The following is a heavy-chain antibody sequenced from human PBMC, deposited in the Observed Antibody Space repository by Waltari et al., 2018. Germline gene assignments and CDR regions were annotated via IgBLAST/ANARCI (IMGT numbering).Heavy chain of an antibody. CDR3: AREGAVAHFDY. J-gene: IGHJ4*02. Sequence: EVQLVESGGGLVQPGGSLRLSCAASGFTFSSYWMSWVRQAPGKGLDGVANIKQDGSEKYYVDSVKGRFTISRDNAKNSLYLQMNSLRAEDTAVYYCAREGAVAHFDYWGQGTLVTVSS. CDR1: GFTFSSYW. CDR2: IKQDGSEK. V-gene: IGHV3-7*01. D-gene: IGHD6-19*01.